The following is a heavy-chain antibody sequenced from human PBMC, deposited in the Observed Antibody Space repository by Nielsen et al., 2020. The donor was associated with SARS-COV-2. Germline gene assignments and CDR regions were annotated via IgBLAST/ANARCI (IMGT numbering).Heavy chain of an antibody. D-gene: IGHD3-10*01. CDR3: ARGGSTSGSYTYYYYYMDV. Sequence: WIRQPPGKGLEWIGSIYYSGSTYYNPSLKSRLTISVDTSKNQFALNLSSVTAADTAVYYCARGGSTSGSYTYYYYYMDVWGKGTTVTVSS. CDR2: IYYSGST. J-gene: IGHJ6*03. V-gene: IGHV4-39*06.